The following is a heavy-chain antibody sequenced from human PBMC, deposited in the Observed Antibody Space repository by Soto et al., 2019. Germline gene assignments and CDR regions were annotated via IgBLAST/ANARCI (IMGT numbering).Heavy chain of an antibody. CDR2: ISSSSSTI. CDR3: ARDSVRFLDTPWEYYYYGMDV. V-gene: IGHV3-48*02. J-gene: IGHJ6*02. Sequence: EVQLVESGGGLVQPGGSLRLSCAASGFTFSSYSMNWVRQAPGKGLEWVSYISSSSSTIYYADSVKGRFTISRDNAKNSLYLQMNSLRDEDTAVYYCARDSVRFLDTPWEYYYYGMDVWGQVTTVTVSS. D-gene: IGHD3-3*01. CDR1: GFTFSSYS.